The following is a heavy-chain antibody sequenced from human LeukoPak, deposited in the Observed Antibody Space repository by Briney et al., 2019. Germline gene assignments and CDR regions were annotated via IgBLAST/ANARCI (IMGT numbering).Heavy chain of an antibody. V-gene: IGHV3-23*01. CDR2: ISGSGGST. CDR3: ASYDSRGYYQYFDY. CDR1: GFTFRSYA. D-gene: IGHD3-22*01. J-gene: IGHJ4*02. Sequence: PGGSLRLSCAASGFTFRSYAMSWVRQAPGKGLGWVSAISGSGGSTYYADSVKGRFTISRDNSKNTLFLQMNSLRAEDTAVYYCASYDSRGYYQYFDYWGQGTLVTVSS.